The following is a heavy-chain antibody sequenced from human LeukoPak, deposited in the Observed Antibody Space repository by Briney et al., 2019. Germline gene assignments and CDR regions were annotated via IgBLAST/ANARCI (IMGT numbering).Heavy chain of an antibody. J-gene: IGHJ4*02. V-gene: IGHV3-74*01. CDR2: ISGDGSTT. CDR1: GFAFSSYW. CDR3: ARPQFDY. Sequence: PGGSLRLSCATSGFAFSSYWMLWVRQVPGKGLVWVSRISGDGSTTTYADSVKGRFTISRDNTNNILYLQMNSLRAEDTAIYYCARPQFDYWGQGILVTVTS.